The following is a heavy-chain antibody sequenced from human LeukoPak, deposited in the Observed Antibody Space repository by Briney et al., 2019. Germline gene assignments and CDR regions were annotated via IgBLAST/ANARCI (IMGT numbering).Heavy chain of an antibody. Sequence: SVKVSCKASGGTFSSYAISWVRQAPGQGLEWMGRIIPILGIANYAQKFQGRVTITADKSTSTAYMELSSLRSEDTAVYYCARGDYYDSSGYLNWFDPWGQGTLVTVSS. CDR3: ARGDYYDSSGYLNWFDP. J-gene: IGHJ5*02. D-gene: IGHD3-22*01. CDR1: GGTFSSYA. V-gene: IGHV1-69*04. CDR2: IIPILGIA.